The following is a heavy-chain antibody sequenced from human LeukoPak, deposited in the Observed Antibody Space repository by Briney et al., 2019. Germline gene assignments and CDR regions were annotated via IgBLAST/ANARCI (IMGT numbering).Heavy chain of an antibody. V-gene: IGHV4-39*01. D-gene: IGHD4-23*01. CDR1: GGSISSSSYY. Sequence: PSETLSLTCTASGGSISSSSYYWGWIRQPPGKGLEWIGSIYYSGSTYYNPSLKSRVTISVDTSKNQFSLKLSSVTAADTAVYYCANRNIDYGGNGSDYWGQGTLVTVSS. CDR3: ANRNIDYGGNGSDY. J-gene: IGHJ4*02. CDR2: IYYSGST.